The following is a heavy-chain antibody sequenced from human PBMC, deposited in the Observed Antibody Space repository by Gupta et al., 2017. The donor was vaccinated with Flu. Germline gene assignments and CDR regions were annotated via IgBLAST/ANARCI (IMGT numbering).Heavy chain of an antibody. J-gene: IGHJ6*02. CDR3: ARRELADSSGFQYGSDVYAVDG. CDR2: VTGYNGHT. CDR1: NYG. D-gene: IGHD6-19*01. Sequence: NYGVSWARQVPGEGLEWMGWVTGYNGHTQDARKFQGRVTLTVDPSASTAYMELRSLRSDDTATYYCARRELADSSGFQYGSDVYAVDGGGLGTKVTVYS. V-gene: IGHV1-18*01.